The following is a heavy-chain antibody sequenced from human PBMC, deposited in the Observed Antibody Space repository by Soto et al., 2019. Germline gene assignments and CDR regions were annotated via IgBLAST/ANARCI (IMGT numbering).Heavy chain of an antibody. J-gene: IGHJ6*02. D-gene: IGHD1-1*01. CDR3: ARGKGMEENYFYYGLDI. CDR1: GYTFSTYG. CDR2: LNGGTGQT. Sequence: QVQVVQSGAEVKKPGASVKVSCKASGYTFSTYGMHWVRQAPGQSLEWMGWLNGGTGQTRYSQRFQDRVIITRDTSANTGYMELSSLRSEDTAVYYCARGKGMEENYFYYGLDIWGQGTTVTVSS. V-gene: IGHV1-3*01.